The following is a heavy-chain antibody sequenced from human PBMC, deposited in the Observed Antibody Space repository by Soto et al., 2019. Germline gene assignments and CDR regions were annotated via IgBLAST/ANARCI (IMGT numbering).Heavy chain of an antibody. D-gene: IGHD6-13*01. CDR3: ATSGIAAAGKYYYYGMDV. CDR2: INPNSGGT. J-gene: IGHJ6*02. CDR1: GYTFTGYY. Sequence: GASVKVSCKASGYTFTGYYMHWVRQAPGQGLEWMGWINPNSGGTNYAQKFQGWVTMTRDTSISTAYMELSRLRSDDTAVYYCATSGIAAAGKYYYYGMDVLGQGTTVTVSS. V-gene: IGHV1-2*04.